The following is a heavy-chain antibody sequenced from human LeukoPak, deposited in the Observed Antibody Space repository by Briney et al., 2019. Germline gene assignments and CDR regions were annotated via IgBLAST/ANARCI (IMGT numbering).Heavy chain of an antibody. D-gene: IGHD7-27*01. Sequence: ASVKVSCQALGYTFTEHFFHWLRQAPGQGIEWMGWIHPGRGDTNIAQEFQGRVSLTRDMSISTAYMELSRLTSDDTAVYYCARDHNWGPDYWGQGTLVSVSS. J-gene: IGHJ4*02. CDR1: GYTFTEHF. CDR3: ARDHNWGPDY. V-gene: IGHV1-2*02. CDR2: IHPGRGDT.